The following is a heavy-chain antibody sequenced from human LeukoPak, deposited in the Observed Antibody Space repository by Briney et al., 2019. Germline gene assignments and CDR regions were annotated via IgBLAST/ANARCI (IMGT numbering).Heavy chain of an antibody. V-gene: IGHV3-23*01. CDR1: GFTFSSYA. CDR2: ISGSGGST. J-gene: IGHJ3*02. Sequence: PGGSLRLSCAASGFTFSSYAMSWVRQAPGKGLEWVSAISGSGGSTYYADSVKGRFTISRDNSKNTLYLQMNSLRAEDTAVYYCAKPEGEVVTPYGGFDIWGQGTMVTVSS. D-gene: IGHD4/OR15-4a*01. CDR3: AKPEGEVVTPYGGFDI.